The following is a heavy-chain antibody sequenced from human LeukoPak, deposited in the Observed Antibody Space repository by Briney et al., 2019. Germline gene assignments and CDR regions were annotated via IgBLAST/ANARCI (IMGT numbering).Heavy chain of an antibody. CDR1: GASISSDTYF. V-gene: IGHV4-61*02. Sequence: ASETLSLTCTVSGASISSDTYFWSWIRQPAGKGLEWIGRIPSTGITSYNPSLKSRVNISVDTSKNQLSMKLSSVTAADTAVYYCAKGAGPPWFDPWGQGTLVTVSS. CDR2: IPSTGIT. CDR3: AKGAGPPWFDP. D-gene: IGHD6-19*01. J-gene: IGHJ5*02.